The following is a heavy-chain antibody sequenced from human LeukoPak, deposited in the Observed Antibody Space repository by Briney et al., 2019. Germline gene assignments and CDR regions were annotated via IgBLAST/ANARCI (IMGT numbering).Heavy chain of an antibody. J-gene: IGHJ4*02. CDR3: ARDRPLRLAVAESSFDY. CDR1: GYTFTSYY. D-gene: IGHD6-19*01. V-gene: IGHV1-46*01. Sequence: ASVKVSCKASGYTFTSYYMHWVRQAPGQGLEWMGIINPRGGSTSYAQKFQGRVTLTRDTSTSTVYMELSSLRSEDTAVYYCARDRPLRLAVAESSFDYWGQGTLVTVSS. CDR2: INPRGGST.